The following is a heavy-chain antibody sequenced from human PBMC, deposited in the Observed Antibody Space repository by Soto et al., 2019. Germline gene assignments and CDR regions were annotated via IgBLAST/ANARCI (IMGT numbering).Heavy chain of an antibody. J-gene: IGHJ4*02. V-gene: IGHV3-15*01. D-gene: IGHD2-15*01. CDR2: IKSKSVGRTS. CDR1: GFSFSNVW. Sequence: EVQLVESGGGLVKPGGSLTLSCAASGFSFSNVWMSWVRQAPGKGLEWVGDIKSKSVGRTSDYIAPVKGRFTISRDDSKDPLFLHMNSLKIEDTAVYFCTTYATQTFCDGGPCYSVQTNIHDSWCQGILVTVSS. CDR3: TTYATQTFCDGGPCYSVQTNIHDS.